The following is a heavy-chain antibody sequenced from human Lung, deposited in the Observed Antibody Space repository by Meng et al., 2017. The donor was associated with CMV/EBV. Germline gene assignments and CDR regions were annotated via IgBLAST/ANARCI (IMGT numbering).Heavy chain of an antibody. CDR1: GFTSSNAK. CDR3: TTVNWNYYDY. CDR2: IKPTTEHETI. J-gene: IGHJ4*02. V-gene: IGHV3-15*01. Sequence: GESXKISCAGAGFTSSNAKISWVRQAPGKGLEWVARIKPTTEHETIDYAAPVEGRFTISRDDSRNTVYLQMNSLKSEDTAVYFCTTVNWNYYDYWGQGPVVTVSS. D-gene: IGHD1-1*01.